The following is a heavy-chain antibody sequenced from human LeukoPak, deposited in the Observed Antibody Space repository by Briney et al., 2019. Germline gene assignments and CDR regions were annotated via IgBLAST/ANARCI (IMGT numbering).Heavy chain of an antibody. V-gene: IGHV1-8*02. CDR1: GYTFTSYD. CDR2: MNPNSGNT. CDR3: ASVFRIYYYYGMDV. D-gene: IGHD2-21*01. Sequence: ASVKVSCKASGYTFTSYDINWVRQATGQGLEWMGWMNPNSGNTGYAQKFQGRVTMTRNTSLSTAYMELSSLRSEDTAVYYCASVFRIYYYYGMDVWGQGTTVTVSS. J-gene: IGHJ6*02.